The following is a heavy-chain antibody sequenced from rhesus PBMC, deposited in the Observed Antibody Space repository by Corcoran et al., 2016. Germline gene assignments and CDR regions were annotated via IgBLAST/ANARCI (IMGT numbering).Heavy chain of an antibody. CDR2: ITYSGST. D-gene: IGHD4-35*01. CDR3: AGAPVTTFDY. V-gene: IGHV4-122*02. CDR1: GYSISSGYY. Sequence: QVQLQESGPGLVKPSETLSLTRAVSGYSISSGYYWSWIRQPPGQGLGWVGYITYSGSTSSNPSLKSRVTISRDTSKNQFSLKLSSVTAADTAVYYCAGAPVTTFDYWGQGVLVTVSS. J-gene: IGHJ4*01.